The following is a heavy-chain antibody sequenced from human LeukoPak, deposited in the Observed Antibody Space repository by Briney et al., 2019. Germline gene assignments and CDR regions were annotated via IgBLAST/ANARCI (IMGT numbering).Heavy chain of an antibody. D-gene: IGHD3-9*01. V-gene: IGHV3-33*01. Sequence: PGGSLRLSCAASGLTFSSYGMHWVRQAPGKGLEWVAVIWYDGSNKYYADSVKGRFTISRDNSKNTLYLQMNSLRAEDTAVYYRARDLDDILTGYYYYYYGMDVWGQGTTVTVSS. CDR2: IWYDGSNK. CDR3: ARDLDDILTGYYYYYYGMDV. CDR1: GLTFSSYG. J-gene: IGHJ6*02.